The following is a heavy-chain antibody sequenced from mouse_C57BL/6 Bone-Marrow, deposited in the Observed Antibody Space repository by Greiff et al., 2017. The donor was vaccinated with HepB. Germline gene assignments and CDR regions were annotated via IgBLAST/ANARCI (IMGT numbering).Heavy chain of an antibody. CDR2: SRNKANDYTT. D-gene: IGHD1-1*01. J-gene: IGHJ4*01. CDR3: ARDLITTVVAPMDY. V-gene: IGHV7-1*01. CDR1: GFTFSDFY. Sequence: EVHLVESGGGLVQSGRSLRLSCATSGFTFSDFYMEWVRQAPGKGLEWIAASRNKANDYTTEYSASVKGRFIVSRDTSQSILYLQMNALRAEDTAIYYCARDLITTVVAPMDYWGQGTSVTVSS.